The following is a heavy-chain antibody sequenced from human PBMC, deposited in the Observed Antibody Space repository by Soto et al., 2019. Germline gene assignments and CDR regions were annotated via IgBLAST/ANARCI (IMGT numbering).Heavy chain of an antibody. CDR2: IIPIVETP. Sequence: QVQLVQSGAEVKKPGSSMKVSCKASGGTFNSYDINWVRQAPGQGLEWMGGIIPIVETPKYAQKFQGRVTITADASTNTVYMELSSLRSEDTAMYYCARLSRPNYYDTSGFVKDNWFDPWGQGTLFTVSS. CDR1: GGTFNSYD. J-gene: IGHJ5*02. V-gene: IGHV1-69*01. CDR3: ARLSRPNYYDTSGFVKDNWFDP. D-gene: IGHD3-22*01.